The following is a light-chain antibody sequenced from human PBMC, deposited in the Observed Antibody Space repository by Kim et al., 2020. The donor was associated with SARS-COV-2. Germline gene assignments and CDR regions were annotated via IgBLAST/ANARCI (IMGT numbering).Light chain of an antibody. J-gene: IGLJ3*02. CDR2: QDS. Sequence: SYELTQPPSVSVSPGQTASITCSGDKLGNKYACWYQQKPGQSPVLVMYQDSKRPSGIPERFSGSNSGNTATLTISGTQAMDEADYYCQAWDSSNWV. CDR3: QAWDSSNWV. CDR1: KLGNKY. V-gene: IGLV3-1*01.